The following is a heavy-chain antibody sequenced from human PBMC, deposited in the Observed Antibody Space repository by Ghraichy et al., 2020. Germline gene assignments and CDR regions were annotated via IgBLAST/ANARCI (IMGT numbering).Heavy chain of an antibody. CDR3: SARLGTSREVQGARDY. V-gene: IGHV4-34*01. CDR1: GGSFSGYY. J-gene: IGHJ4*02. CDR2: INHSGST. D-gene: IGHD3-10*01. Sequence: SETLSLTCAVYGGSFSGYYWSWIRQPPGKGLEWIGEINHSGSTNYNPSLKSRVTISVDTSKNQFSLKLSSVTAADTAVYYCSARLGTSREVQGARDYWGQGTLVTVSS.